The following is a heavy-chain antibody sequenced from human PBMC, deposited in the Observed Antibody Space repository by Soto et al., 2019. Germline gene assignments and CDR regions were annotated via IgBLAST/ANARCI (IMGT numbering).Heavy chain of an antibody. CDR1: GFTFSSYG. J-gene: IGHJ4*02. Sequence: QVQLVESGGGVVQPGRSLRLSCAASGFTFSSYGMHWVRQAPGKGLEWVAVIWYDGSNKYYADSVKGRFTISRDNSKNTLYLQMNSLRAEDTVVYYGAREDSPYYYDSSGYYSGYWGQGTLVTVSS. D-gene: IGHD3-22*01. CDR3: AREDSPYYYDSSGYYSGY. CDR2: IWYDGSNK. V-gene: IGHV3-33*01.